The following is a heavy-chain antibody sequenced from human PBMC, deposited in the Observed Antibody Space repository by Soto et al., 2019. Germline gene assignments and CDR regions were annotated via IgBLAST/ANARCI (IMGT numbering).Heavy chain of an antibody. J-gene: IGHJ6*02. CDR3: VRARYQLLHPYYYGMDV. Sequence: QVQLQESGPGLVKPSETLSLTCTVSGGSISSYYWSWIRQSPGKGLEWIGYIHYSGSTKSNPSLKSLVTISVDTSRNQVSLKLSSVTAADSAVYFCVRARYQLLHPYYYGMDVWGQGTTVTVSS. CDR2: IHYSGST. V-gene: IGHV4-59*01. CDR1: GGSISSYY. D-gene: IGHD2-2*01.